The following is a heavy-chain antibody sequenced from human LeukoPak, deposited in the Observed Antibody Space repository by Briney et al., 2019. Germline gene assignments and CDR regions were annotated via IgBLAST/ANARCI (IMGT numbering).Heavy chain of an antibody. CDR3: ARAVYYYDSSGYWGLDAFDI. Sequence: SETLSLTCTVSGGSISSYYWSWIRQPAGKGLEWIGRIYTSGSTNYNPSLKSRVTMSVDTSKHQFSLKLSSVTAADSAVYYCARAVYYYDSSGYWGLDAFDIWGQGTMVTVSS. D-gene: IGHD3-22*01. V-gene: IGHV4-4*07. J-gene: IGHJ3*02. CDR1: GGSISSYY. CDR2: IYTSGST.